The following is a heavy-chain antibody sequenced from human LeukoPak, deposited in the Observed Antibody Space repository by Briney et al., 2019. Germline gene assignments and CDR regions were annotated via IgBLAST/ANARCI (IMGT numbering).Heavy chain of an antibody. V-gene: IGHV4-4*09. Sequence: SETLSLTCTVSGGSISSYYWSWIRQPPGKGLEWIGHIYTSGSTNYNPSLKSRVTISVDTSKNQFSLKLSSVTAADTAVYYCARRSSSWYFRAWWFDPWGQGTLVTVSS. J-gene: IGHJ5*02. CDR3: ARRSSSWYFRAWWFDP. CDR1: GGSISSYY. CDR2: IYTSGST. D-gene: IGHD6-13*01.